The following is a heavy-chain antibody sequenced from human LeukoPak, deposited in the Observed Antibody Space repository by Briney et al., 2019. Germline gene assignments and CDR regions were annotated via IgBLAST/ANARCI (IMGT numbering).Heavy chain of an antibody. CDR2: INHSGNT. CDR3: ARGWTYYYGSGSYKGNWFDP. V-gene: IGHV4-34*01. CDR1: GGSFSGYY. Sequence: SETLSLTCAVYGGSFSGYYWSWIRQPPGKGLEWIGEINHSGNTNYNPSLKSRVTISVDTSKNQFSLKLSSVTAADTAVYYCARGWTYYYGSGSYKGNWFDPWGQGTLVTVSS. D-gene: IGHD3-10*01. J-gene: IGHJ5*02.